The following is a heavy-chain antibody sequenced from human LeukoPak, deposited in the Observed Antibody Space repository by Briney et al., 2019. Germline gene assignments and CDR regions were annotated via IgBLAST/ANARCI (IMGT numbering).Heavy chain of an antibody. CDR2: INHSGST. J-gene: IGHJ5*02. D-gene: IGHD2/OR15-2a*01. CDR1: GGSFSGYY. CDR3: ARLAGHVGLLGFDP. V-gene: IGHV4-34*01. Sequence: PSETLSLTCAVYGGSFSGYYWSWIRQPPGKGLEWIGEINHSGSTNYNPSLKSRVTISVDTSKNQFSLKLSSVTAADTAVYYCARLAGHVGLLGFDPWGQGTLVTVSS.